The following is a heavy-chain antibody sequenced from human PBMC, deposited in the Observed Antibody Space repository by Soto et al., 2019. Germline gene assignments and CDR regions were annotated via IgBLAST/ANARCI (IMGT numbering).Heavy chain of an antibody. CDR1: GGSISSYY. CDR2: IYYSGST. J-gene: IGHJ6*02. CDR3: ARISPYVDCSGGSCFDYYYYGMDV. Sequence: SETLSLTWTVSGGSISSYYWSWIRQPPGKGLEWIGYIYYSGSTNYNPSLKSRVTISVDTSKNQFTLKLSSVTAADTAVYYCARISPYVDCSGGSCFDYYYYGMDVWGQGTTVTVSS. V-gene: IGHV4-59*01. D-gene: IGHD2-15*01.